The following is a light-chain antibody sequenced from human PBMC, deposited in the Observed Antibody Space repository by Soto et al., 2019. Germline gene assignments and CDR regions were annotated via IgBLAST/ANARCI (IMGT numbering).Light chain of an antibody. CDR3: QQYNNWPLT. J-gene: IGKJ3*01. Sequence: ETVLTQSPATLSASPGERATLSCRASQSVSSNLAWYLQKPGQAPRLLIYGPSTRAPGIPARFSGSGSGTEFTLTIDSLQSEYFAVYYGQQYNNWPLTFGPGTKVDIK. V-gene: IGKV3-15*01. CDR1: QSVSSN. CDR2: GPS.